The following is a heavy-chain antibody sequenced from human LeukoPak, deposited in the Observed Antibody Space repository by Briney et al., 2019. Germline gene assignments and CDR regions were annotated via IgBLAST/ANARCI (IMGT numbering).Heavy chain of an antibody. D-gene: IGHD2-15*01. CDR3: AIYCSGGSCYGMDV. CDR2: ISAYNGNT. V-gene: IGHV1-18*01. CDR1: GYTFTSYG. Sequence: ASVKVSCKASGYTFTSYGISWVRRAPRQGLEWMGWISAYNGNTNYAQKLQGRVTMTTDTSTSTAYMELRSLRSDDTAVYYCAIYCSGGSCYGMDVWGQGTTVTVSS. J-gene: IGHJ6*02.